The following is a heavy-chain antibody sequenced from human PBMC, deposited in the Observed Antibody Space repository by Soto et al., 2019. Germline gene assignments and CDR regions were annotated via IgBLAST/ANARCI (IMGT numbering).Heavy chain of an antibody. D-gene: IGHD2-2*01. CDR1: GYSFTIYW. V-gene: IGHV5-10-1*01. CDR3: ARYIVVGNYYYYGMDV. Sequence: PGESLKISCKGSGYSFTIYWISWVRQMPGKGLEWMGRIDPSDSYTNYSPSFQGHVTISADKSIGTAYLQWSSLKASDTAMYYCARYIVVGNYYYYGMDVWGQGTTVTVSS. CDR2: IDPSDSYT. J-gene: IGHJ6*02.